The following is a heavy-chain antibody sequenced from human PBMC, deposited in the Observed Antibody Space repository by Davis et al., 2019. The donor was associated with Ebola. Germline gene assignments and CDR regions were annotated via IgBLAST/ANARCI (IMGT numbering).Heavy chain of an antibody. D-gene: IGHD3-16*01. Sequence: GESLKISCKGSGYYFTSYWISWVRQMPGRGLEWMGRIDPSDSNTNYSPSFQGHVTISADKSIATAYLQWSSLKASDTAMYYCARRAAVAYDHVWGISRHDAFDIWGQGTMVTVSS. V-gene: IGHV5-10-1*01. J-gene: IGHJ3*02. CDR3: ARRAAVAYDHVWGISRHDAFDI. CDR1: GYYFTSYW. CDR2: IDPSDSNT.